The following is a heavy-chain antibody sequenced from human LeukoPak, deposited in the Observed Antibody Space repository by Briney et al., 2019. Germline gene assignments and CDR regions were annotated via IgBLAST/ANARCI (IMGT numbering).Heavy chain of an antibody. V-gene: IGHV1-2*02. J-gene: IGHJ4*02. D-gene: IGHD3-16*01. CDR1: GYTFTGYY. Sequence: ASVKVSCKASGYTFTGYYMHWVRQAPGQGLEWMGWINPNSGGTNYAQKFQGRVTMTRDTFSSAAYMELSRLRSDDTAVYYCGREVNAFGGDEYWGQGTMVTVSS. CDR3: GREVNAFGGDEY. CDR2: INPNSGGT.